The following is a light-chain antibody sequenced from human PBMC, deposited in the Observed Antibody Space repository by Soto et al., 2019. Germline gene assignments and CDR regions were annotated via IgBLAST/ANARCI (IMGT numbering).Light chain of an antibody. J-gene: IGKJ1*01. V-gene: IGKV3-20*01. CDR1: QSVSNNY. CDR2: GAS. Sequence: EMVLTQSPGTLSLSPVERATVSCXASQSVSNNYLDWXQQXXGQXPXXLXYGASNRATGIPDRFSGSGSGTDFTLTISSLQHEDFPTYYCQQSYSPPWTFGQGTKVDI. CDR3: QQSYSPPWT.